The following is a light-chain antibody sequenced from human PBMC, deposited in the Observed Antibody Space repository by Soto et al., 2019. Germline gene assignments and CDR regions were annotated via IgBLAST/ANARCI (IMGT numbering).Light chain of an antibody. J-gene: IGKJ4*01. Sequence: EIVMTQSQATLSVSPGERATLSCRASQSVSSNLAWYQQKPGQAPRLLIYGASTRATGIPARFSGSGSGTAFTLTISSLQSEDFAVYYCQQYNNWPPLTFGGGTKVEIK. CDR2: GAS. V-gene: IGKV3-15*01. CDR3: QQYNNWPPLT. CDR1: QSVSSN.